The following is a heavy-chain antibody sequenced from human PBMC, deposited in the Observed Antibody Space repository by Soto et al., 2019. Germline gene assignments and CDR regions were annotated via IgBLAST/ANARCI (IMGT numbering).Heavy chain of an antibody. D-gene: IGHD3-10*01. Sequence: QVQLQESGPGLVKPSQTLSLTCTVSGDSISGGGDYWSWIRQHPGKGLEWIGYMYYSGSTYYNPSIESRVTISVDTSKNQFSLKLSSVTAADTAVYYCARSTGSYHPQNWLDPWGQGILVTVSS. CDR2: MYYSGST. J-gene: IGHJ5*02. CDR1: GDSISGGGDY. V-gene: IGHV4-31*03. CDR3: ARSTGSYHPQNWLDP.